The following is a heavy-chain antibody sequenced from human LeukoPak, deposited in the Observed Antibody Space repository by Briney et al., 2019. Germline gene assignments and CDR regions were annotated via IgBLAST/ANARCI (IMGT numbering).Heavy chain of an antibody. V-gene: IGHV1-46*01. D-gene: IGHD6-13*01. CDR2: INPSGGST. CDR1: GYTFTSYY. Sequence: ASVKVSCKASGYTFTSYYMHWVRQAPGQGLEWMGIINPSGGSTSYAQKFQGRVTMTRDTSTSTVYMELSSLRSEDTAVYYCARAQLPNDERAAADYWGQGTLVTVSS. CDR3: ARAQLPNDERAAADY. J-gene: IGHJ4*02.